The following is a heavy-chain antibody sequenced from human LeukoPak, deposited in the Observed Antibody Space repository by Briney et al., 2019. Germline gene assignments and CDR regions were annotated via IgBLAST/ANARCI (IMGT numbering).Heavy chain of an antibody. CDR1: GGSFSGYY. J-gene: IGHJ5*02. CDR3: ARGKRYYYDSSGYYYVWFDP. CDR2: INHSGST. Sequence: SETLSLTCAVYGGSFSGYYWSWIRQPPGKGLEWIGEINHSGSTNYNPSLKSRVTISVDTSKNQFSLKLSSVTAADTAVYYCARGKRYYYDSSGYYYVWFDPWGQGTLVTVSS. D-gene: IGHD3-22*01. V-gene: IGHV4-34*01.